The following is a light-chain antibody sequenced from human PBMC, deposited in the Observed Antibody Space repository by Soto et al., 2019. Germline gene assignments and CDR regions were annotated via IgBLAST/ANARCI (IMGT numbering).Light chain of an antibody. CDR3: MHPTHRPLT. J-gene: IGKJ5*01. CDR2: KVS. V-gene: IGKV2-30*02. Sequence: VGVPHSPLSLPFTLGQPGSISCRSNQGLLHRDGIPYFSWFQQRPGRSPRPLIYKVSNRDSGVPARFSGSGSGPDSALNIRRVEPADLRVHSCMHPTHRPLTFPPGTRLEI. CDR1: QGLLHRDGIPY.